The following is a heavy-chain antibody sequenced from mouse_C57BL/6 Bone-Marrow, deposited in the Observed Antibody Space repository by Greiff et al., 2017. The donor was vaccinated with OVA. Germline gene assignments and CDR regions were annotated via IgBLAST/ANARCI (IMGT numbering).Heavy chain of an antibody. V-gene: IGHV7-1*01. Sequence: EVKLMESGGGLVQSGRSLRLSCATSGFTFSDFYMEWVRQAPGKGLEWIAASRNKANDYTTEYSASVKGRFIVSRDTSQSILYLQMNALRAEDTAIYYCAGEAYYSNYLSYWYFDVWGTGTTVTVSS. CDR1: GFTFSDFY. D-gene: IGHD2-5*01. CDR2: SRNKANDYTT. CDR3: AGEAYYSNYLSYWYFDV. J-gene: IGHJ1*03.